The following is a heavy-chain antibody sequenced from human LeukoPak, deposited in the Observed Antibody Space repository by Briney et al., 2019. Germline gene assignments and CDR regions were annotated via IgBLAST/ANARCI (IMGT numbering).Heavy chain of an antibody. V-gene: IGHV3-23*01. CDR2: ISGSGDNT. CDR3: AKDLRVRGSGPSAFDI. CDR1: GFTFSSFG. Sequence: PGGSLRLSCAASGFTFSSFGMSWVRQAPGKGLEWVSAISGSGDNTYYADSVKGRFTISRDNSKNTLYLQMNSLRAEDTAVYYCAKDLRVRGSGPSAFDIWGQGTMVTVSS. D-gene: IGHD3-3*01. J-gene: IGHJ3*02.